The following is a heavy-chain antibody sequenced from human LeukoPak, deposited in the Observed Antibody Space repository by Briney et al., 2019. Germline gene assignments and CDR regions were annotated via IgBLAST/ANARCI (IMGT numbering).Heavy chain of an antibody. D-gene: IGHD1-26*01. V-gene: IGHV1-46*01. Sequence: GGSVKVSCKASGYTFTSYYMHWVRQAPGQGLEWVGVINASGGSTNYAQTFKGRVTMTRDMSKSTVYMEPSSPRSEDTAVYYCAREGVGPTTMIFDCSGQPTLVTLSS. CDR2: INASGGST. CDR3: AREGVGPTTMIFDC. J-gene: IGHJ4*02. CDR1: GYTFTSYY.